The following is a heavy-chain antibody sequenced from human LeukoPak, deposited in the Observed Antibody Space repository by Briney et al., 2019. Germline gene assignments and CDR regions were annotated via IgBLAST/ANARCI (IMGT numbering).Heavy chain of an antibody. Sequence: GGSLRLSCAASGFTFSNYVMAWVRQAPGKGLEWVSAISGSGGSTFYADSVKGRFTISRDTSKNTLYPQMNSLRADDTAVYYCGRYCGAASCHSGFDSWGQGTLVTVSS. CDR2: ISGSGGST. V-gene: IGHV3-23*01. CDR1: GFTFSNYV. CDR3: GRYCGAASCHSGFDS. J-gene: IGHJ4*02. D-gene: IGHD2-21*01.